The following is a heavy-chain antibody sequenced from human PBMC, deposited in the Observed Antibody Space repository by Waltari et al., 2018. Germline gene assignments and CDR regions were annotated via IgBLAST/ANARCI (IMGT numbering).Heavy chain of an antibody. V-gene: IGHV3-30*02. CDR2: IWFDGSDK. D-gene: IGHD2-2*02. J-gene: IGHJ4*02. CDR1: GFTSSPFG. CDR3: AKDAFGNTYLDF. Sequence: QVNLVESGGGVVPPGGSLILSCAPSGFTSSPFGMHWVRQAPGKGLEWVALIWFDGSDKFYADSVRGRFTISRDNSARTLYLDMDSLRLDDTAMYYCAKDAFGNTYLDFWGQGTLVTVSS.